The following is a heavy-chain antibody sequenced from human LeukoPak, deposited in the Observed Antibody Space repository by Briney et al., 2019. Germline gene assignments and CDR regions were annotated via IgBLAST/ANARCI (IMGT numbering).Heavy chain of an antibody. CDR2: IYDSGST. V-gene: IGHV4-59*01. CDR3: ARVYYDSDGYNFDY. J-gene: IGHJ4*02. D-gene: IGHD3-22*01. Sequence: SETLSLTCTVSGGSISSYYWSWIRQPPGKGLERIGYIYDSGSTNYNPSLKSRVTISLDTSKNRFSLKLSSVTAADTAVYYCARVYYDSDGYNFDYWGQGTLVTVSS. CDR1: GGSISSYY.